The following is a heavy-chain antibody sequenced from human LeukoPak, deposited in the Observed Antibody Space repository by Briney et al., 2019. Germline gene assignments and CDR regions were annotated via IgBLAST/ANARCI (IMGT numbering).Heavy chain of an antibody. Sequence: SETLSLTCTVSGGSISSYYWNWIRQPPGQGLEWIGYMYYTGSTNYNPPLKSRVTISVDTSKNQFSLKLSSVTAADTAVYYCAREFWSGYRGTYYYYYYYMDVWGKGTTVTVSS. CDR2: MYYTGST. V-gene: IGHV4-59*12. CDR1: GGSISSYY. CDR3: AREFWSGYRGTYYYYYYYMDV. D-gene: IGHD3-3*01. J-gene: IGHJ6*03.